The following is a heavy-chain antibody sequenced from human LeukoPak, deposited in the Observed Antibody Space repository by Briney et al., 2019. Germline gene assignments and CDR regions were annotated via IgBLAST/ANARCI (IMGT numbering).Heavy chain of an antibody. CDR2: ISSGSSYI. V-gene: IGHV3-21*01. CDR1: GFTLRSYS. D-gene: IGHD2-15*01. CDR3: ARGLLVVVATNTTEGHFCDY. J-gene: IGHJ4*02. Sequence: GGSLRLSCAASGFTLRSYSMNWVRQAPGKGLEWVPSISSGSSYISYADSVKGRFTIPRDNAKNSLYLQMNSLRAEDTAVYYCARGLLVVVATNTTEGHFCDYWGQGTLVTVSS.